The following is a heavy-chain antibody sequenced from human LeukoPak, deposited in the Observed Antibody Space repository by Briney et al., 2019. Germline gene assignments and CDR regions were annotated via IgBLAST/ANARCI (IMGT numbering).Heavy chain of an antibody. CDR1: GGTFISYA. D-gene: IGHD5-24*01. V-gene: IGHV1-69*05. J-gene: IGHJ4*02. Sequence: SVKVSCKASGGTFISYAISWVRHAPGQGLEWMGGIIPLFSTTNYAQKFQGRVTITTDESTNTAYMELSSLRSEDTAVFYCAVKMPTQSSGFDYWGQGTLVTVSS. CDR2: IIPLFSTT. CDR3: AVKMPTQSSGFDY.